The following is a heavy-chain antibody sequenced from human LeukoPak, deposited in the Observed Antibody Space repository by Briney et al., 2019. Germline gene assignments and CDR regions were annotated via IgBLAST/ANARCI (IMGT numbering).Heavy chain of an antibody. Sequence: GGSLRLSRAASGFTFSDYYMSWIRQAPGKGLEWVSYISSSGSTIYYADSVKGRFTISRDNAKNSLYLQMNSLRAEDTAVYYCARVQPHYYDSSGYPPDYWGQGTLVTVSS. CDR3: ARVQPHYYDSSGYPPDY. V-gene: IGHV3-11*01. CDR1: GFTFSDYY. D-gene: IGHD3-22*01. CDR2: ISSSGSTI. J-gene: IGHJ4*02.